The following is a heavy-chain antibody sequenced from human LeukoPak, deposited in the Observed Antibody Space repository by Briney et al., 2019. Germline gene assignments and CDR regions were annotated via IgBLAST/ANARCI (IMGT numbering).Heavy chain of an antibody. D-gene: IGHD3-16*01. CDR2: IYHSGST. CDR3: ARDGISNNAWGGNNWFDP. J-gene: IGHJ5*02. CDR1: GGSISSSNW. Sequence: SGTLSLTCAVSGGSISSSNWWSWVRQPPGKGLEWIGEIYHSGSTNYNPSLKSRVTISVDKSKNQFSLKLSSVTAADTAVYYCARDGISNNAWGGNNWFDPWGQGTLVTVSS. V-gene: IGHV4-4*02.